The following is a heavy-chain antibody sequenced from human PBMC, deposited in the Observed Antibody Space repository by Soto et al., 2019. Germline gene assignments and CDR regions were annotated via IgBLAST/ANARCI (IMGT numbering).Heavy chain of an antibody. CDR2: ISGSGGST. J-gene: IGHJ4*02. D-gene: IGHD4-17*01. CDR1: GFTFSSYA. V-gene: IGHV3-23*01. Sequence: LRLSCAASGFTFSSYAMSWVSQAPGKGLEWVSAISGSGGSTYYADSVKGRFTISRDNSKNTLYLQMNSLRAEDTAVYYCAKNSENFGDSKYDYWGQGTLVTVSS. CDR3: AKNSENFGDSKYDY.